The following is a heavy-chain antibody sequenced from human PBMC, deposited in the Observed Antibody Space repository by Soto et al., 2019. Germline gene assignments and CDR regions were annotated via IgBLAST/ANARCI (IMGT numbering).Heavy chain of an antibody. CDR2: IWYDGSNK. CDR1: GFTFSSYG. V-gene: IGHV3-33*01. J-gene: IGHJ3*02. D-gene: IGHD5-18*01. Sequence: PGGSLRLSCAASGFTFSSYGMHWVRQAPGKGLEWVAVIWYDGSNKYYADSVKGRFTISRDNSKNTLYLQMNSLRAEDTAVYYCARDKGGYSYGHDAFDIWGQGTIVTVS. CDR3: ARDKGGYSYGHDAFDI.